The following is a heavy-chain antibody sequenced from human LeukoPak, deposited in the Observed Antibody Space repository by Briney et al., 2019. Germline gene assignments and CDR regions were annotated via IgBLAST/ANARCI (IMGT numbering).Heavy chain of an antibody. V-gene: IGHV3-21*01. CDR2: ISSSSSYI. CDR3: ARGSGVWGSYRLPDY. Sequence: SGGSLRLSCAASGFTFSSYSMSWVRQAPGKGLEWVSSISSSSSYIYYADSVKGRFTISRDNAKNSLYLQMNSLRAEDTAVYYCARGSGVWGSYRLPDYWGQGTLVTVSS. CDR1: GFTFSSYS. J-gene: IGHJ4*02. D-gene: IGHD3-16*02.